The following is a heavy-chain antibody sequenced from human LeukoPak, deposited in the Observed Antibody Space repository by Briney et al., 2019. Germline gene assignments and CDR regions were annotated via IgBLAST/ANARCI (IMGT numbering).Heavy chain of an antibody. CDR2: ISGSGGST. J-gene: IGHJ4*02. V-gene: IGHV3-23*01. CDR1: GFTFSSYA. CDR3: AKGPSVVRGVSLFDF. Sequence: GGSLRLSCAASGFTFSSYAMSWVRQAPGKGLEWVSYISGSGGSTYYADSVKGRLTISRDKCNNTLYLQMNSLRAEDTAVYYCAKGPSVVRGVSLFDFWGQGTLVTVSS. D-gene: IGHD3-10*01.